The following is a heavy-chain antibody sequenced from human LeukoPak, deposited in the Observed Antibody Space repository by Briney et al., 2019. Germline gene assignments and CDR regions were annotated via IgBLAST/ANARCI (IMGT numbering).Heavy chain of an antibody. J-gene: IGHJ6*03. CDR3: ARDTVAGTGDYYYMDV. D-gene: IGHD6-19*01. CDR1: GDSISDYY. V-gene: IGHV4-59*01. Sequence: SETLSLTCTVSGDSISDYYWSWIRQPLGKGLEWIGEVYYSGSTHYNPFLKSRVTISIDTSKNEFSLRLTSVTAADTAVYYCARDTVAGTGDYYYMDVWGKGTTVTVSS. CDR2: VYYSGST.